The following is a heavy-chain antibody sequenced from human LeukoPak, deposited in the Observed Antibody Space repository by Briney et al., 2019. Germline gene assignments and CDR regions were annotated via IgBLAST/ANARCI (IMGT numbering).Heavy chain of an antibody. CDR1: GFTFSDYH. CDR2: ISSSTYIK. V-gene: IGHV3-11*04. Sequence: PGGSLRLSCAASGFTFSDYHMNWIRQAPGKGLEWISYISSSTYIKYYADSVKGRFTISRDNSKNTLYLQMNSLRAEDTAVYYCAKDLISRNPYSWPLGGYFQHWGQGTLVTVSS. CDR3: AKDLISRNPYSWPLGGYFQH. D-gene: IGHD2-15*01. J-gene: IGHJ1*01.